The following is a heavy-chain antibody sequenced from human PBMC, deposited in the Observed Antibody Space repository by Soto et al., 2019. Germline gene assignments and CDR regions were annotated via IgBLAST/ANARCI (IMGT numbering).Heavy chain of an antibody. J-gene: IGHJ1*01. D-gene: IGHD5-18*01. CDR1: GYTFTSYA. CDR3: ARDRGYVDTAMPLGAFQH. V-gene: IGHV1-3*05. CDR2: INAGNGNT. Sequence: QVQLVQSGAEEKKPGASVKVSCKASGYTFTSYAMHWVRQAPGQRLEWMGWINAGNGNTKYSQKFQGRVTITRDTSASTAYMELRSLRSEDTAVYHCARDRGYVDTAMPLGAFQHWGQGTLVTVSS.